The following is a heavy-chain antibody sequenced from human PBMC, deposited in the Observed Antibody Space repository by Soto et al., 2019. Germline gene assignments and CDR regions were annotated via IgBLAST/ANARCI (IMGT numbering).Heavy chain of an antibody. CDR3: AKNGFGSGSYYNVYYYYGMDV. CDR2: ISGSGGST. J-gene: IGHJ6*02. Sequence: GGSLRLSCAASGFTFSSYAMSWVRQAPGKGLEWVSAISGSGGSTYYADSVKGRFTISRDNSKNTQYLQMNSLRAEDTAVYYCAKNGFGSGSYYNVYYYYGMDVWGQGTTVTVSS. D-gene: IGHD3-10*01. V-gene: IGHV3-23*01. CDR1: GFTFSSYA.